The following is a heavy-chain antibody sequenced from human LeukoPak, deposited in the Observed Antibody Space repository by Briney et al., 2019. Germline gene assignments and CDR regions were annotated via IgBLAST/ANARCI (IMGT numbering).Heavy chain of an antibody. CDR2: ISSSGSTI. D-gene: IGHD5-12*01. V-gene: IGHV3-48*03. J-gene: IGHJ4*02. CDR3: ARDRSGFSGYDFFDY. CDR1: GFTFSSYE. Sequence: GGSLRLSCAASGFTFSSYEMNWVRQAPGKGLEWVSYISSSGSTIYYADSVKGRFTISRDNAKNSLYLQMNSLRAEDTAVYYCARDRSGFSGYDFFDYWGQGTLVTVSS.